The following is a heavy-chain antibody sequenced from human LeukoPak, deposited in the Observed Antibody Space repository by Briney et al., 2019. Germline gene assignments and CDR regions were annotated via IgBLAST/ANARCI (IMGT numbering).Heavy chain of an antibody. D-gene: IGHD1-26*01. V-gene: IGHV4-34*01. J-gene: IGHJ4*02. CDR1: DESLSKYY. CDR2: INHRGST. Sequence: SETLSLTCAVYDESLSKYYSTWIRQSPGKGLEWIGEINHRGSTNHNPSLKRRVTLSVDTSKQQFSLKLTSVTAAAAAVYYCASSVGSTVYWGQGTLVTVSS. CDR3: ASSVGSTVY.